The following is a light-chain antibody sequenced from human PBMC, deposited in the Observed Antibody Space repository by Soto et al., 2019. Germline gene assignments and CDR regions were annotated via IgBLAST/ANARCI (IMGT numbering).Light chain of an antibody. CDR1: QSVSSY. Sequence: EIVLTQSPATLSLSPGERATLSCRASQSVSSYLAWYQQKPGQAPRLLIYDASNRATGIPARFSGSGSGTDFTLTISSLQPEDFATYYCQQSYNTPTFGQGTKVEIK. CDR2: DAS. CDR3: QQSYNTPT. V-gene: IGKV3-11*01. J-gene: IGKJ1*01.